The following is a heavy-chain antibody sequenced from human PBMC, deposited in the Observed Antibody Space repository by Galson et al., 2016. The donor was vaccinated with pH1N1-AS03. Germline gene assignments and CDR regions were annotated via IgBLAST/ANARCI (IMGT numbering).Heavy chain of an antibody. D-gene: IGHD2-2*02. V-gene: IGHV4-61*01. Sequence: SETLSLTCTVSGGTVSSGLYYWSWVRQPPGKGLEWLGYVCYTGTTYYSPSLKSRITISIDTSKNQFSLKLASVTAADTAVYYCARVAVPAAIEGYYFDYWGQGTLVPVSS. CDR3: ARVAVPAAIEGYYFDY. CDR2: VCYTGTT. CDR1: GGTVSSGLYY. J-gene: IGHJ4*02.